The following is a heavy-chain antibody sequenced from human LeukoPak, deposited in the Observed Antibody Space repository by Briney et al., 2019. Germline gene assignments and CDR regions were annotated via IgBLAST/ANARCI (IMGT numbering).Heavy chain of an antibody. CDR2: TYYRSKWYN. V-gene: IGHV6-1*01. Sequence: SQTLSLTCAISGDSVSSNSAAWNWIRQSPSRGLEWLGRTYYRSKWYNDYAVSVKSRITINPDTSKNQFSLQLNSVTPEDTAVYYCARDLDYGDYWGLRDYYYMDVWGRGTTVTVSS. CDR1: GDSVSSNSAA. CDR3: ARDLDYGDYWGLRDYYYMDV. D-gene: IGHD4-17*01. J-gene: IGHJ6*03.